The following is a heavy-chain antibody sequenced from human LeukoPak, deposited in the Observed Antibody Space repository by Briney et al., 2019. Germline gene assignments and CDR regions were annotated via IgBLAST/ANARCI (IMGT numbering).Heavy chain of an antibody. Sequence: QSGRSLRLSCAASGFTVSSNYMSWVRQAPGKGLEWASVIYSGGSTYYADSVKGRFTISRDKSKNTLYLQMNSLRAEDTAVYYCARYNWNYGYWGQGTLVTVSS. CDR3: ARYNWNYGY. V-gene: IGHV3-53*01. CDR1: GFTVSSNY. CDR2: IYSGGST. J-gene: IGHJ4*02. D-gene: IGHD1-7*01.